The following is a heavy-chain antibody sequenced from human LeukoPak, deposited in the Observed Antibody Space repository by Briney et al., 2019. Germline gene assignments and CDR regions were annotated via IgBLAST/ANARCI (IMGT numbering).Heavy chain of an antibody. V-gene: IGHV3-33*01. CDR1: GFTFSSYG. CDR2: IWYDGSNK. J-gene: IGHJ6*02. CDR3: ARDIKNYYYGMDV. D-gene: IGHD3-10*01. Sequence: PGGSLRLSCAASGFTFSSYGMHWVRQAPGKGLEWVVVIWYDGSNKYYADSVKGRFTISRDNSKNTLYLQMNSLRAEDTAVYYCARDIKNYYYGMDVWGQGTTVTVSS.